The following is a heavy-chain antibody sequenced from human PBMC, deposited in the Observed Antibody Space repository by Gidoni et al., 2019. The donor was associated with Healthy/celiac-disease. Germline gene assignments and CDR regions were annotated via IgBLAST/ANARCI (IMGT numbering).Heavy chain of an antibody. V-gene: IGHV3-23*01. CDR2: ISGSGGST. D-gene: IGHD2-2*01. CDR3: AKVGQSYQLLTDAFDI. CDR1: GFTFSSYA. J-gene: IGHJ3*02. Sequence: EVQLLESGGGLVQPGGSLRLSCAASGFTFSSYAMSWVRQAPGKGLEWVSAISGSGGSTYYADSVKGRFTISRDNSKNTLYLQMNSLRAEDTAVYYCAKVGQSYQLLTDAFDIWGQGTMVTVSS.